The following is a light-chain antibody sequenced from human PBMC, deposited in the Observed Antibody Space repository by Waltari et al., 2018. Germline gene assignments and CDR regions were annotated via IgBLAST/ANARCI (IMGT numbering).Light chain of an antibody. V-gene: IGKV1-33*01. CDR1: QDISNY. CDR3: QQYENLPPF. CDR2: DAS. J-gene: IGKJ2*01. Sequence: MTQSPLSLSASVGDRVTITCQASQDISNYLNWYQQKPGKAPKLLIYDASNLETGVPSRFSGSGSGTDFIFTISSLQPEDIATYYCQQYENLPPFFGQGTKLEIK.